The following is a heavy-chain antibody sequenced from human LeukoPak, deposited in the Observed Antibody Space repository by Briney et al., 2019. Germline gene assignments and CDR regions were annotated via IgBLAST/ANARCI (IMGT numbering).Heavy chain of an antibody. J-gene: IGHJ4*02. Sequence: SETLSLTCAVSGYSISSGYYWGWIRQPPGKGLEWIGYIYYSGSTNYNPSLKSRVTISVDTSKNQFSLKLSSVTAADTAVYYCARAPITIFGVVSYYFDYWGQGTLVTVSS. CDR1: GYSISSGYY. D-gene: IGHD3-3*01. CDR2: IYYSGST. CDR3: ARAPITIFGVVSYYFDY. V-gene: IGHV4-61*01.